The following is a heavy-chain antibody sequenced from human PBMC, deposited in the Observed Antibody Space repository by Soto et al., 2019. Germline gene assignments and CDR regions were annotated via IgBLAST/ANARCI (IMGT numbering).Heavy chain of an antibody. CDR2: ISARGGST. J-gene: IGHJ6*02. V-gene: IGHV3-23*01. CDR3: ARDPPNDKTQLDYGMDV. Sequence: EVQLLASGGGLGQGGGSLRLSCAASGFTFSSYTMNWVRQAPGKGLEWVSLISARGGSTYYADSVKGRFTISRDNSKNTLYLQMNSLRAEDTGVYYCARDPPNDKTQLDYGMDVWGQGTAVTVSS. D-gene: IGHD2-2*01. CDR1: GFTFSSYT.